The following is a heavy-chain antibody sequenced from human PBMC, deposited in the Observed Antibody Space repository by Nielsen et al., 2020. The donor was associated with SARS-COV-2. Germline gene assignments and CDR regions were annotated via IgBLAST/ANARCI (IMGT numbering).Heavy chain of an antibody. V-gene: IGHV4-31*03. CDR1: GGSISRGGYS. J-gene: IGHJ4*02. Sequence: SVILSLTSTVSGGSISRGGYSWSWIRQHPGKGLEWIGYIYYSGSTYYNPSLKSRVTISVDTSKNQSSLKLSSVTAADTAVYYCARGSGGEFDYWGQGTLVTVSS. CDR2: IYYSGST. CDR3: ARGSGGEFDY. D-gene: IGHD2-15*01.